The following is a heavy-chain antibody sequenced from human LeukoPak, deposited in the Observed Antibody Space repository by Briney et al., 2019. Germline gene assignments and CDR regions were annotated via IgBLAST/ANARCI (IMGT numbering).Heavy chain of an antibody. D-gene: IGHD3-10*01. CDR2: IYYSGST. V-gene: IGHV4-59*01. CDR3: ARGHRVRGVITFDY. Sequence: SETLSLTCTVSGGSLSSYYWSWIRQPPGKGLEWIGYIYYSGSTNYNPSLKSRVTISVDTSKNQFSLKLSSVTAADTAVYYCARGHRVRGVITFDYWGQGTLVTVSS. CDR1: GGSLSSYY. J-gene: IGHJ4*02.